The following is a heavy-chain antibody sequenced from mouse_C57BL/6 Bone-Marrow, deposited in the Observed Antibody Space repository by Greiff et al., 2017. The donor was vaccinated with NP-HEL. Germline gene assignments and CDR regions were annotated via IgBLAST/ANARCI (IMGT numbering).Heavy chain of an antibody. CDR1: GFSFTSYA. J-gene: IGHJ2*01. CDR3: ARTRLPYDYDYFDY. V-gene: IGHV2-9-1*01. D-gene: IGHD2-4*01. CDR2: IWTGGGT. Sequence: VKVVESGPGLVAPSQSLSITCTVSGFSFTSYAISWVRQPPGKGLEWLGVIWTGGGTNYNSALKSRLSISKDNSKSQVFLKMNSLQTDDTARYYCARTRLPYDYDYFDYWGQGTTLTVSS.